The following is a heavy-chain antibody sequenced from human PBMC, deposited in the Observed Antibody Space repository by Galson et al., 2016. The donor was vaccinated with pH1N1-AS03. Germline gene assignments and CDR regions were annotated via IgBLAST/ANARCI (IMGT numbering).Heavy chain of an antibody. CDR3: ARWDGIAEAGAGFDF. CDR2: ISWNSGSI. J-gene: IGHJ4*02. D-gene: IGHD6-19*01. V-gene: IGHV3-9*01. Sequence: SGFTFDNYAIHWVRQAPGKGLEWVAGISWNSGSIGYADSVKGRFTISRDSAKNSLFLQMNSLRAEDTAFYYCARWDGIAEAGAGFDFWGQGTLVTVSS. CDR1: GFTFDNYA.